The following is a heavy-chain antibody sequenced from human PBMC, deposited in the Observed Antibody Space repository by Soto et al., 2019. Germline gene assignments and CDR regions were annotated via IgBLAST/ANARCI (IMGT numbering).Heavy chain of an antibody. CDR3: ARAHTQLRYFDWSFDY. CDR1: GGTFSSYT. J-gene: IGHJ4*02. D-gene: IGHD3-9*01. Sequence: GASVKVSCKASGGTFSSYTISWVRQAPGQGLEWMGRIIPILGIANYAQKFQGRVTITADKSTSTAYMELSSLRSEDTAVYYCARAHTQLRYFDWSFDYWGQGTLVTVSS. V-gene: IGHV1-69*02. CDR2: IIPILGIA.